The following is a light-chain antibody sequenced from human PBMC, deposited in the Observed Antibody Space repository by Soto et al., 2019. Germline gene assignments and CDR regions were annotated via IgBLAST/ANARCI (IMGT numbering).Light chain of an antibody. Sequence: EIVLTQSPGIMSLSSGERATLSCRASQTITGSYLAWYQQKPGQAPRLLIYGASVRATGIPDRFSGSGSGTDFTFTISRVEPEDFAVYYCQQYGSSPRTFGQWTKVEIK. CDR1: QTITGSY. CDR3: QQYGSSPRT. J-gene: IGKJ1*01. V-gene: IGKV3-20*01. CDR2: GAS.